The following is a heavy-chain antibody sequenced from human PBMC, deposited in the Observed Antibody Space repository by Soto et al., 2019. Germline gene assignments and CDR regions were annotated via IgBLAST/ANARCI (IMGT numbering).Heavy chain of an antibody. Sequence: QLRLQESGPGLVKPSETLSLICTVSGGSIISSPDWWGWVRQPPGKGPEWIASIYRDGATYYNPSLNSRVTVFVDSSKNQFSLKLTSVPAADTAIYYCARLAGSSFFTYWGQGTRVTVSS. CDR1: GGSIISSPDW. CDR2: IYRDGAT. J-gene: IGHJ4*02. CDR3: ARLAGSSFFTY. V-gene: IGHV4-39*01. D-gene: IGHD6-6*01.